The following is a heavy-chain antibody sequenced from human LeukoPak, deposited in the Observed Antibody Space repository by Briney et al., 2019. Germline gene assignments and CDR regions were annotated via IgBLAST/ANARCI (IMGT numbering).Heavy chain of an antibody. Sequence: SETLSLTCTVSSGSISSYDWSWIRQPAGKGREWIGRIYTSGSPNYNPSLKSRVTMSVDTSKNQFSLKLSSVTAADTAVYYCARDRIPALGYCSGGSCYSVDYWGQGTLVTVSS. D-gene: IGHD2-15*01. CDR3: ARDRIPALGYCSGGSCYSVDY. CDR2: IYTSGSP. CDR1: SGSISSYD. V-gene: IGHV4-4*07. J-gene: IGHJ4*02.